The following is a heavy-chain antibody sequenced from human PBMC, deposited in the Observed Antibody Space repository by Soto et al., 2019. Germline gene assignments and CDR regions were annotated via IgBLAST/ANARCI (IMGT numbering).Heavy chain of an antibody. Sequence: PGGSLRLSCAASGFTFSNAWMSWVRQAPGKGLEWVGRIKSKTDGGTTDYAAPVKGRFTISRDDSKNTLYLQMNSLKTEDTAVYYCTTALVSYSRSWYDENWFDPWGQGNLVTVSS. CDR1: GFTFSNAW. V-gene: IGHV3-15*01. CDR2: IKSKTDGGTT. CDR3: TTALVSYSRSWYDENWFDP. D-gene: IGHD6-13*01. J-gene: IGHJ5*02.